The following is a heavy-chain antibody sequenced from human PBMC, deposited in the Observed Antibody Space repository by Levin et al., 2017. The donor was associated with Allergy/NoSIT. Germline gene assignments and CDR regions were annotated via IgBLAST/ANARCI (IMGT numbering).Heavy chain of an antibody. D-gene: IGHD3-10*01. J-gene: IGHJ4*02. CDR1: GASIHSGNYY. CDR2: VHYSGAT. V-gene: IGHV4-31*03. Sequence: SQTLSLPCTVSGASIHSGNYYWSWIRQHPEKGLEWIGYVHYSGATYYSPSLESRLNMSVDTSKNQFSLKLTHVTVAYTAVYSGARHPGASFDYWGQGTLVAVSS. CDR3: ARHPGASFDY.